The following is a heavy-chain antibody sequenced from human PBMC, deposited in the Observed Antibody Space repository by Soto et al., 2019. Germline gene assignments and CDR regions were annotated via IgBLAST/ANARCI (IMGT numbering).Heavy chain of an antibody. CDR3: ARDRAVSARGSFDY. CDR1: GGSDSSTNW. CDR2: IYHSGST. Sequence: QVQLQESGPGLVEPSGTLSLTCAVSGGSDSSTNWWSWVRQPPGKGLEWIGEIYHSGSTYYNPSLKSRVTISVDKSKNQFSLRLSSVTASDTAVYFCARDRAVSARGSFDYWGQGTLVTVSS. V-gene: IGHV4-4*02. J-gene: IGHJ4*02. D-gene: IGHD6-19*01.